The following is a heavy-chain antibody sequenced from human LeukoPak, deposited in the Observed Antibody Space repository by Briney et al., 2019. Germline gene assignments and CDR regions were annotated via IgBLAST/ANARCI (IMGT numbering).Heavy chain of an antibody. V-gene: IGHV4-38-2*02. CDR3: ARHTPRKLRYFDSYDAFDI. CDR1: GYSISSGYY. CDR2: IYHSGST. Sequence: SETLSLTCTVSGYSISSGYYWGWIRQPPGKGLEWIGSIYHSGSTNYNPSLKSRVTISVDTSKNQFSLKLSSVTAADTAVYYCARHTPRKLRYFDSYDAFDIWGQGTVVTVSS. D-gene: IGHD3-9*01. J-gene: IGHJ3*02.